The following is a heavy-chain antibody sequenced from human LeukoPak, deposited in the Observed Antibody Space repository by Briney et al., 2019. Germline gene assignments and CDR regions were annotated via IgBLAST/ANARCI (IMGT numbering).Heavy chain of an antibody. CDR1: GFTFSSYW. D-gene: IGHD6-13*01. CDR3: ARGWGIAAPGYFDY. Sequence: GGSLRLSCAASGFTFSSYWMSWVRQAPGKGLEWVANIKQDGSEKYYVDSVKGRFTISRDNAKNSLYLQMNSLRAEDTAVCYCARGWGIAAPGYFDYWGQGTLVTVSS. J-gene: IGHJ4*02. V-gene: IGHV3-7*01. CDR2: IKQDGSEK.